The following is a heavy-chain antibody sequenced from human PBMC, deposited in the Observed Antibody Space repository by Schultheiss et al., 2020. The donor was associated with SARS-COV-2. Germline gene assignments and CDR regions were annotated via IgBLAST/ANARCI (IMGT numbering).Heavy chain of an antibody. Sequence: SVKVSCKASGYTFTSYGISWVRQAPGQGLEWMGRIIPILGIANYAQKFQGRVTITADKSTSTVYMELSSLRSEDTAVYYCARDDAFDIWGQGTMVTVSS. J-gene: IGHJ3*02. CDR3: ARDDAFDI. CDR2: IIPILGIA. CDR1: GYTFTSYG. V-gene: IGHV1-69*04.